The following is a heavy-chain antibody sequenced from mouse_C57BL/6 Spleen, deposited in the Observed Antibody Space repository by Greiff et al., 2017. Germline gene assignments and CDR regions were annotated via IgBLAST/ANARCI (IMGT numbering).Heavy chain of an antibody. Sequence: QVQLQQPGAELVMPGASVKLSCKASGYTFTSYWMHWVKQRPGQGLEWIGEIDPSDSYTNYNQKFKGKSTLTVDKSSSTAYMQLSSLTSEDSAVYYCARAFDYDRYYAMDYWGQGTSVTVSS. V-gene: IGHV1-69*01. J-gene: IGHJ4*01. CDR2: IDPSDSYT. CDR1: GYTFTSYW. CDR3: ARAFDYDRYYAMDY. D-gene: IGHD2-4*01.